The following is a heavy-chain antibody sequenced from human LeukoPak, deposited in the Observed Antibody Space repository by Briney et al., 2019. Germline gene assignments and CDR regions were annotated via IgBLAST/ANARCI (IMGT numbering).Heavy chain of an antibody. Sequence: ASVKVSCKASGYTFTGYYMHWVRQAPGQGLEWMGRINPNSGGTNYAQKFQGRVTMARDTSISTAYMELSRLRSDDTAVYYCARGIAAAGTVDGAFDIWGQGTMVTVSS. D-gene: IGHD6-13*01. V-gene: IGHV1-2*06. CDR1: GYTFTGYY. CDR2: INPNSGGT. J-gene: IGHJ3*02. CDR3: ARGIAAAGTVDGAFDI.